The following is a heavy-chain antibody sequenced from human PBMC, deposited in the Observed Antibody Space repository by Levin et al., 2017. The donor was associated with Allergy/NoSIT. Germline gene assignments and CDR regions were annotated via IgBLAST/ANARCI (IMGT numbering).Heavy chain of an antibody. CDR2: ISGSGGST. D-gene: IGHD4-23*01. J-gene: IGHJ5*02. CDR1: GFTFSSYA. CDR3: AKDRGDYGENSQNWFDP. V-gene: IGHV3-23*01. Sequence: QTGGSLRLSCAASGFTFSSYAMVWVRQAPGRGLEWVSGISGSGGSTYYADSVEGRFTISRDNSKNTVYLQINNLRAEDSALYYCAKDRGDYGENSQNWFDPWGQGTLVTVSS.